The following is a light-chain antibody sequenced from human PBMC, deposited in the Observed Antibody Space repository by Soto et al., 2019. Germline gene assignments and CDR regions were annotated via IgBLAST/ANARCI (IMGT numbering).Light chain of an antibody. CDR2: DVS. CDR1: SSDVGGYNY. Sequence: QSVLTQPRSVSGSPGQSVTISCTGTSSDVGGYNYVSWNQQHPGKAPKLMIYDVSKRPSGVPDRFSGSKSGNTASLTISGLQAEDEADYYCCSYAGSYTSFGTGTKLTVL. CDR3: CSYAGSYTS. V-gene: IGLV2-11*01. J-gene: IGLJ1*01.